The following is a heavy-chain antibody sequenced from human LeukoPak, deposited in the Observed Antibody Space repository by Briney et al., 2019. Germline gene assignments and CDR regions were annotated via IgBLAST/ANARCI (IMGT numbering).Heavy chain of an antibody. CDR1: GFTFSSYG. J-gene: IGHJ1*01. D-gene: IGHD3-10*01. Sequence: AGGSLRLSCAASGFTFSSYGMHWVRQAPGKGLEWVAFIRYDGSNKYYADSVKGRFTISRDNSKNTLYLQMNSLRVEDTAMYYCVVRLPASGAYWGQGTLVTVSS. CDR2: IRYDGSNK. V-gene: IGHV3-30*02. CDR3: VVRLPASGAY.